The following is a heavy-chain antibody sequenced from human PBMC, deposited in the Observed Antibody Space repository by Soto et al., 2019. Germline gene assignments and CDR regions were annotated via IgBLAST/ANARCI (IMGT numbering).Heavy chain of an antibody. V-gene: IGHV4-61*01. Sequence: SETLSLTCTVSGGSVRSGTYYWSLIRQSPGKGLEWIGYVYHRGTTYYTPSLKSRVNMSVDTSTNEFFLNPKSVTAVETAVYYCALGGYNYGRPFDVWSQGTLVTVSS. CDR2: VYHRGTT. CDR1: GGSVRSGTYY. CDR3: ALGGYNYGRPFDV. J-gene: IGHJ4*02. D-gene: IGHD5-18*01.